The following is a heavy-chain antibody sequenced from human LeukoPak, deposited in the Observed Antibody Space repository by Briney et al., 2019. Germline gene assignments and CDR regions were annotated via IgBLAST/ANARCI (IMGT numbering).Heavy chain of an antibody. V-gene: IGHV3-7*01. Sequence: PGGSLRLSCAATGFIFNSNWMSWVRQAPGQGLEWVDNIKQDGSEKYYVDSVKGRFTISRDNATISLYLQMNSLRAEDTAVYYCARPFSSRDAVDIWGQGTMGTVSS. CDR2: IKQDGSEK. D-gene: IGHD6-19*01. CDR3: ARPFSSRDAVDI. CDR1: GFIFNSNW. J-gene: IGHJ3*02.